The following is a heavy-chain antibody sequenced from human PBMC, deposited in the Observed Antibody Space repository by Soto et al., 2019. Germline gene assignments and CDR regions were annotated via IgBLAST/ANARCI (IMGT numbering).Heavy chain of an antibody. CDR2: ISGSGEST. Sequence: PGGSMRLYCAASGFNYSRFALSWARQATGKGLEWITAISGSGESTDYADSVKGRFTSSRDNSKNTLYLQMNSLRAEDTAVYYCAGPGYSSQDYWGQGALVTVSS. V-gene: IGHV3-23*01. CDR1: GFNYSRFA. J-gene: IGHJ4*02. D-gene: IGHD5-18*01. CDR3: AGPGYSSQDY.